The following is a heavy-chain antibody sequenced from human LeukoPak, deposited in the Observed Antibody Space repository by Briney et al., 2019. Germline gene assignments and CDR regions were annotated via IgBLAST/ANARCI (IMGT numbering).Heavy chain of an antibody. CDR3: ARDSPGTTASDY. Sequence: GGSLRLSCAASGFIFDTYRMNWVRQAPGKGLEWVSSISASGSYIYYADSLKGRFTMSRDNTKNSLYLQMNSLRAEDTAVYYCARDSPGTTASDYWGQGTLVTVSS. CDR2: ISASGSYI. V-gene: IGHV3-21*01. CDR1: GFIFDTYR. J-gene: IGHJ4*02. D-gene: IGHD1-1*01.